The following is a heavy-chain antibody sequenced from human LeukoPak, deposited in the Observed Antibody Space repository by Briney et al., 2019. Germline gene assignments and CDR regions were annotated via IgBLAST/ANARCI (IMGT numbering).Heavy chain of an antibody. V-gene: IGHV4-39*01. D-gene: IGHD3-3*01. CDR3: ARQPKSCAPGIFVTGKACWFDP. CDR2: IYSSGST. J-gene: IGHJ5*02. CDR1: GVSISSSSYY. Sequence: SETLSLTCNVSGVSISSSSYYWGWIRQPPGKGLEWIGSIYSSGSTYYNSSLKSRVTISIDTSKNQVSLKMSSVTAADTAVYYCARQPKSCAPGIFVTGKACWFDPWGQGTLVTVSP.